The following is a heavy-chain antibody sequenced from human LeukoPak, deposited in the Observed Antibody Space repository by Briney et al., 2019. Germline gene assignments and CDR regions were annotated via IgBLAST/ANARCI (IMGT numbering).Heavy chain of an antibody. V-gene: IGHV1-3*01. Sequence: ASVKVSCKASGYTFTSYAMHWVRQAPGQRLEWIGWINAGNGNTKYSQKFQGRVTITRDTSASTAYMELSSLRSEDTAVYYCASANSGYDLYYYYGMDVWGKGTTVTVSS. CDR2: INAGNGNT. CDR1: GYTFTSYA. CDR3: ASANSGYDLYYYYGMDV. D-gene: IGHD5-12*01. J-gene: IGHJ6*04.